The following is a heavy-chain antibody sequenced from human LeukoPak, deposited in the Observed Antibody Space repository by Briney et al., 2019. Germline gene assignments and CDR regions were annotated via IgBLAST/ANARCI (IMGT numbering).Heavy chain of an antibody. Sequence: PGGSLRLSCAASGFTLSNYAMSWVRQAPGKGLEWVPAISGSTTGTYYADSVRGRFTISRDNPKNTLYLQMNGLRAEDTAVYYCAKDARSYGGHGLDIWGQGTMVTVSS. J-gene: IGHJ3*02. V-gene: IGHV3-23*01. CDR2: ISGSTTGT. CDR1: GFTLSNYA. CDR3: AKDARSYGGHGLDI. D-gene: IGHD3-10*01.